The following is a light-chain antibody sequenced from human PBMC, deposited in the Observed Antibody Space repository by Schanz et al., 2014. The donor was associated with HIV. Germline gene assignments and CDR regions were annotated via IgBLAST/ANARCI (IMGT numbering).Light chain of an antibody. CDR1: SRDVDSNNY. J-gene: IGLJ3*02. CDR3: SSCTTSNTLV. V-gene: IGLV2-14*01. CDR2: DVS. Sequence: QSVLTQPASVSGSPGQSITISCTGNSRDVDSNNYVSWHQQCPGKAPKLMIYDVSNRPSGVSNRFSGSKSGNTASLTISGLRAEDEADYYCSSCTTSNTLVFGGGTKLTVL.